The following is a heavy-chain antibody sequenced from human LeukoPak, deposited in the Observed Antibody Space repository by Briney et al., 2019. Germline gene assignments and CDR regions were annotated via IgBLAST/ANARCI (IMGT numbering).Heavy chain of an antibody. D-gene: IGHD2-8*01. CDR3: ARGRVSYFDY. J-gene: IGHJ4*02. CDR1: GGSFSGYY. CDR2: INHSGST. V-gene: IGHV4-34*01. Sequence: SETLSLTCAVYGGSFSGYYWSWIRQPPGKGLEWIGEINHSGSTNYNPSLKSRVTISVNTSKNQFSLKLSSVTAADTAVYYCARGRVSYFDYWGQGTLVTVSS.